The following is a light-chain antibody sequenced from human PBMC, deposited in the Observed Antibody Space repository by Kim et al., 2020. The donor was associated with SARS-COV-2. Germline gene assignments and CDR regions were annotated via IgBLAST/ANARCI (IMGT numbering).Light chain of an antibody. CDR2: AAS. CDR3: QQSYSTPRGYT. V-gene: IGKV1-39*01. J-gene: IGKJ2*01. Sequence: DIQMTPSPSSLSASVGDRVTITCRASQSISSYLNWYQQKPGKAPKPLIYAASSLQSGVPSRFSGSGSGTDFTLTISSLQPEDFATYYCQQSYSTPRGYTFGEGTKLEI. CDR1: QSISSY.